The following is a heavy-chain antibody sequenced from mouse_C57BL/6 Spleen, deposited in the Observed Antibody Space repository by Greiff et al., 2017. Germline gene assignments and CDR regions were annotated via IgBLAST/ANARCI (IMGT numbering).Heavy chain of an antibody. CDR1: GFTFSDYG. CDR2: ISSCSSTI. V-gene: IGHV5-17*01. CDR3: ASIGNFDY. J-gene: IGHJ2*01. Sequence: EVQRVESGGGLVKPGGSLKLSCAASGFTFSDYGMHWVRQAPEQGLEWVAYISSCSSTIYYADTVKGRFTISRDNAKNTLFLQMTSLRSEDTSMYYCASIGNFDYWGQGTTLTVSS.